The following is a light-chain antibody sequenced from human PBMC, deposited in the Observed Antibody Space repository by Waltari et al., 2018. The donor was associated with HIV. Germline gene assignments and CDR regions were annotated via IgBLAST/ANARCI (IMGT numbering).Light chain of an antibody. CDR2: DNN. CDR1: SSNIGNNY. V-gene: IGLV1-51*01. CDR3: GTWDTSLSAGV. J-gene: IGLJ3*02. Sequence: QAVLTQPPSVSAAPGQKVTISCSGSSSNIGNNYVSWYPQFPGKAPKLLIYDNNKRPPGVPDRFSGSRSGTSATLGVAGLQTGDEADYYCGTWDTSLSAGVFGGGTKLTVL.